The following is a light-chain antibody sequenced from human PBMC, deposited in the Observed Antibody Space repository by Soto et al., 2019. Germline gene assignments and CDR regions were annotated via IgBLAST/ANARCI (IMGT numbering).Light chain of an antibody. V-gene: IGKV1-5*01. J-gene: IGKJ2*01. CDR3: QQYSAYPYT. Sequence: DIQMTQSPSTLSASVGDRVTITCRASQTISSWLAWHQQKSGRAPKLLIYDASSLEGGVPSRFSGSGSGTEFTLTISSLQADDFATYYCQQYSAYPYTFGQGPRWIS. CDR2: DAS. CDR1: QTISSW.